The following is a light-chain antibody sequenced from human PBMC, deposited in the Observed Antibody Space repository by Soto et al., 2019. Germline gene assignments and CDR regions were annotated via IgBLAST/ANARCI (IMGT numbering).Light chain of an antibody. CDR1: QNINNY. CDR2: AAS. Sequence: DIQMTQSPSSLSASVGDRVTITCQASQNINNYLNWYQQKPGKGPKLLIYAASILQSGVPSRFSGSGSVTDFTLTISSLQPEDVATYYCQSYQSYTSGPLTFGGGTKVDIK. CDR3: QSYQSYTSGPLT. J-gene: IGKJ4*01. V-gene: IGKV1-27*01.